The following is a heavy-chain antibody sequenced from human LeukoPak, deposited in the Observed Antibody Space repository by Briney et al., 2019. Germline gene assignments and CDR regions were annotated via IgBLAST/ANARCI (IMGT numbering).Heavy chain of an antibody. CDR2: IIPIFGTA. CDR3: ASGEYYDILTGYSYYFDY. D-gene: IGHD3-9*01. CDR1: GGTFSSYA. V-gene: IGHV1-69*13. Sequence: SVKVSCKASGGTFSSYAISWVRQAPGQGLEWMGGIIPIFGTANYAQEFQGRVTITADESTSTAYMGLSSLRSEDTAVYYCASGEYYDILTGYSYYFDYWGQGTLVTVSS. J-gene: IGHJ4*02.